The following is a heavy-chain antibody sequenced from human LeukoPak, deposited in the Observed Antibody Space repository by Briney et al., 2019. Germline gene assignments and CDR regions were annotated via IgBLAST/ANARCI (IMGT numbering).Heavy chain of an antibody. CDR1: GGSFSGYY. Sequence: SETLSLTCAVYGGSFSGYYWSWIRQPPGKGLVWIGEINHSGSTNYNPSLKSRVTISVDTSKNQFSLKLSSVTAADTAVYYCARGGYSYGFWVWFDPWGQGTLVTVSS. V-gene: IGHV4-34*01. CDR2: INHSGST. CDR3: ARGGYSYGFWVWFDP. D-gene: IGHD5-18*01. J-gene: IGHJ5*02.